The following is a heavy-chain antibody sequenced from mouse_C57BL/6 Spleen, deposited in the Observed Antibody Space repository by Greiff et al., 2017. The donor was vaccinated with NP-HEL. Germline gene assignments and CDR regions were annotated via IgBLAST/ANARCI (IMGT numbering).Heavy chain of an antibody. J-gene: IGHJ3*01. CDR1: GYTFTSYW. Sequence: QVQLQQPGTELVKPGASVKLSCKASGYTFTSYWMHWVKQRPGQGLEWIGNINPSNGGTNYNEKFKSKATLTVDKSSSTAYMQLSSLTSDDSAFYYCARWHYYYGSRAVPFAYWGQGTLVTVSA. CDR3: ARWHYYYGSRAVPFAY. CDR2: INPSNGGT. D-gene: IGHD1-1*01. V-gene: IGHV1-53*01.